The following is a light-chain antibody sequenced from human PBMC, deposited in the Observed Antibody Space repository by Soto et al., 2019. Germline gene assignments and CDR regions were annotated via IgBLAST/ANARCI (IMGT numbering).Light chain of an antibody. J-gene: IGKJ1*01. CDR1: QSISRY. Sequence: DIQMTQSPSCLSASVGDRVTITCVPSQSISRYLDWYQQKPGKAPKLLIYAASNLQSGVPSRFSGSGSGTDFTLTISSLQPEDFATYFCQQSYSAPPWTFGQGTKVDIK. V-gene: IGKV1-39*01. CDR3: QQSYSAPPWT. CDR2: AAS.